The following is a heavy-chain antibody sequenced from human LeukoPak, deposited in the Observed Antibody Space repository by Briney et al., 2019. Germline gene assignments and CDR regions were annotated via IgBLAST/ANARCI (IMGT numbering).Heavy chain of an antibody. V-gene: IGHV3-7*01. D-gene: IGHD5-18*01. CDR2: IKQDGSEK. J-gene: IGHJ4*02. Sequence: GGSLRLSCAASGFTFSSYWMSWVRQAPGKGLEGVANIKQDGSEKYYVDSVKGRFTISRDNAKNSLYLQMNSLRAEDTAVYYCARDRWRYSYGLDYWGQGTLVTVSS. CDR3: ARDRWRYSYGLDY. CDR1: GFTFSSYW.